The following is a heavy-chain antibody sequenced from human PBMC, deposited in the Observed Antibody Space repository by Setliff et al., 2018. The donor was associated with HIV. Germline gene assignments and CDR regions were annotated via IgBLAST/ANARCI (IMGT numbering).Heavy chain of an antibody. CDR2: TYTSVT. V-gene: IGHV4-4*08. Sequence: SETLSLTCTVSDGSISSYYWSWIRQPPGKGLEWIGYTYTSVTNYKPSLKSRVTISIDTSKNQFSLKLTSVTAADTAIYYCARSKGGGSGSFSYWGQGTLVTVSS. J-gene: IGHJ4*02. D-gene: IGHD3-10*01. CDR3: ARSKGGGSGSFSY. CDR1: DGSISSYY.